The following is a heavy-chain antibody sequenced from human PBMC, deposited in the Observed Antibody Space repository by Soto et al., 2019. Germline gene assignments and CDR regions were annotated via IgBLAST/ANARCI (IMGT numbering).Heavy chain of an antibody. CDR1: GFTFRSYV. CDR3: ARWGTTGGLDV. Sequence: QVQLVESGGGVVQPGTPLRVSCVGSGFTFRSYVMHWVRQAPGKGLEWVALTSYDGSDKYYDDSVRGRFTISRDNSRNTVDLQMDSLRLEDTALYYCARWGTTGGLDVWGQGTLVSVS. D-gene: IGHD3-16*01. V-gene: IGHV3-30*19. J-gene: IGHJ1*01. CDR2: TSYDGSDK.